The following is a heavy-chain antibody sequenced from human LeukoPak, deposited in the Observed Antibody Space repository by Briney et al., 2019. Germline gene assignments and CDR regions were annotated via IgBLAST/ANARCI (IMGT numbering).Heavy chain of an antibody. J-gene: IGHJ5*02. Sequence: ASVKVSCKVSGYTLTELSIHWVRQAPGKGLERMGGFDPEDGETIYAQKFQGRVTMTEDTSTDTAYMELSSLRSEDTAVYYCATIGAVAGNGGEWFDPWGQGTLVTVSS. CDR1: GYTLTELS. V-gene: IGHV1-24*01. D-gene: IGHD6-19*01. CDR2: FDPEDGET. CDR3: ATIGAVAGNGGEWFDP.